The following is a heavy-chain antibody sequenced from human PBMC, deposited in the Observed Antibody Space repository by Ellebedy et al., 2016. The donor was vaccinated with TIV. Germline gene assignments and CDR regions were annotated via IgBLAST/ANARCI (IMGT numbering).Heavy chain of an antibody. D-gene: IGHD6-19*01. V-gene: IGHV3-21*01. J-gene: IGHJ4*02. CDR3: ARCIAVAGTIDY. CDR1: GFTFSSYS. CDR2: ISSSSSYI. Sequence: GESLKISXAASGFTFSSYSMNWVRQAPGKGLEWVSSISSSSSYIYYADSVKGRFTISRDNSKNTLYLQMNSLRAEDTAVYYCARCIAVAGTIDYWGQGTLVTVSS.